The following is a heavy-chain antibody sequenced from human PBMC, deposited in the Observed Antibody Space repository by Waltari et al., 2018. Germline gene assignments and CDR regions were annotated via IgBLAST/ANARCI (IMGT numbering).Heavy chain of an antibody. V-gene: IGHV3-15*07. CDR3: TTLGYRSGWSFDY. Sequence: EVQLVESGGNLIQPGGSLRLSCAASGFTFTNAWMNWVRQAPWKGLEWVVRSKSKTCGGTTDYAAPVKGRFTISRDDSKNTLYLQMNSLKTDDTAVYYCTTLGYRSGWSFDYWGQGTLVTVSS. J-gene: IGHJ4*02. CDR1: GFTFTNAW. D-gene: IGHD6-19*01. CDR2: SKSKTCGGTT.